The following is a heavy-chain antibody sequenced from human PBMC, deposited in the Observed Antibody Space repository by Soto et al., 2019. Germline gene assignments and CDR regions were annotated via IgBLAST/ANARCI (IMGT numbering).Heavy chain of an antibody. CDR2: INPNSGAT. V-gene: IGHV1-2*02. J-gene: IGHJ4*02. CDR3: ARGPLNNNRCGYYDY. CDR1: GYSFTGYY. Sequence: SVKDSCKTTGYSFTGYYIHWVRQAPGQGLEWMGWINPNSGATRYARKFQGRVIMSRDTSISTVLLELSSLSYDDTALYYCARGPLNNNRCGYYDYGGQGTLVTVSS. D-gene: IGHD3-22*01.